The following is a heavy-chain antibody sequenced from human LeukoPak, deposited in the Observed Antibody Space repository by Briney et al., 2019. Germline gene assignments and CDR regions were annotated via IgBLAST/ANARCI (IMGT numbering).Heavy chain of an antibody. J-gene: IGHJ6*03. CDR3: ARTMDTAMDYYYYYYMDV. Sequence: PSETLSLTCTVSGGSISSYYWSWIRQPPGKGLEWIGYIYYSGSTNYNPSLKSRVTISVDTSKNQFSLKLSSVTAADTAVYYCARTMDTAMDYYYYYYMDVWGKGTPVTVSS. CDR2: IYYSGST. D-gene: IGHD5-18*01. CDR1: GGSISSYY. V-gene: IGHV4-59*01.